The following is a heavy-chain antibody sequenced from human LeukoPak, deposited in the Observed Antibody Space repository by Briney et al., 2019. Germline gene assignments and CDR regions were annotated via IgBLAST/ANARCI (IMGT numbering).Heavy chain of an antibody. V-gene: IGHV3-9*01. J-gene: IGHJ4*02. CDR3: AKVHSSGWYYFDY. CDR2: ISWNSGSI. D-gene: IGHD6-19*01. CDR1: GFTFDDDA. Sequence: PGRSLRLSCAASGFTFDDDAMHWVRQAPGKGLEWVSGISWNSGSIGYADSVKGRFTISRDNAKNSLYLQMNSLRAEDTALYYCAKVHSSGWYYFDYWGQGTLVTVSS.